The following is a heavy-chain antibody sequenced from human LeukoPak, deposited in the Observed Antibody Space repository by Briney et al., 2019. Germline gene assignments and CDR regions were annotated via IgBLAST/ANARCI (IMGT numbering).Heavy chain of an antibody. Sequence: KPSETLSLTCTVSGGSISSYYWSWIRQPAGKGLEWIGRIYTSGSTNYNPSLKSRVTMSVDTSKNQFSLKLSSVTAADTAVYYCARDSAPVVPAGYDAFDIWGQGTMVTVSS. CDR2: IYTSGST. V-gene: IGHV4-4*07. CDR3: ARDSAPVVPAGYDAFDI. D-gene: IGHD2-2*01. J-gene: IGHJ3*02. CDR1: GGSISSYY.